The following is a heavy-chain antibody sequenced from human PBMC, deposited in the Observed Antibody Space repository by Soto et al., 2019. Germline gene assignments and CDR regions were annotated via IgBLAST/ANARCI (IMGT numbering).Heavy chain of an antibody. D-gene: IGHD3-3*01. CDR1: GGSISSSSYY. CDR2: IYYSGST. Sequence: TLSLTCTVSGGSISSSSYYWGWIRQPPGKGLEWIGSIYYSGSTYYNPSLKSRVTISVDTSKNQFSLKLSSVTAADTAVYYCASSITIFGVVIIEWFDPWGQGTLVTVSS. CDR3: ASSITIFGVVIIEWFDP. J-gene: IGHJ5*02. V-gene: IGHV4-39*01.